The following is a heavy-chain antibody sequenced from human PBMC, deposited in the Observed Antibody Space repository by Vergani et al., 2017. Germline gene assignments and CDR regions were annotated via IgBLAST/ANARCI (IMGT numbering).Heavy chain of an antibody. CDR1: GYTLTELS. D-gene: IGHD5-24*01. V-gene: IGHV1-24*01. J-gene: IGHJ3*02. CDR3: ARVEDGRGRDGYNYAFDI. CDR2: FDPEDGET. Sequence: QVQLVQSGAEVKKPGASVKVSCKVSGYTLTELSMHWVRQAPGKGLEWMGGFDPEDGETIYAQKFQGRVTMTEDTSTDTAYMELSSLRSEDTAVYYCARVEDGRGRDGYNYAFDIWGQGTMVTVSS.